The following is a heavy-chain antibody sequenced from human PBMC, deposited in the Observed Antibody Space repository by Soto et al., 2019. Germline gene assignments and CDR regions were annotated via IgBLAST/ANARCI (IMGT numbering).Heavy chain of an antibody. CDR1: GYSFIDYW. CDR3: ARQVISAPDHYYGMDG. D-gene: IGHD6-13*01. Sequence: GESLKISCKGSGYSFIDYWIGWVRQVPGKGLEWMGVIYPGDSDTRYSPSFQGQVTISADKSISTAYLQWSSLKASDTAMYYCARQVISAPDHYYGMDGRGPGLTVTLFS. V-gene: IGHV5-51*01. CDR2: IYPGDSDT. J-gene: IGHJ6*02.